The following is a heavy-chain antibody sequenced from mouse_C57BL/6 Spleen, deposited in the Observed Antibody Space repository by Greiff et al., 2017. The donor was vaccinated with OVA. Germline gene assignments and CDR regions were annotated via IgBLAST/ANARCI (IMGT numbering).Heavy chain of an antibody. D-gene: IGHD3-2*02. CDR2: IDPSDSYT. CDR3: ARERDSSGPYAMDY. CDR1: GYTFTSYW. Sequence: QVQLQQPGAELVKPGASVKLSCKASGYTFTSYWMQWVKQRPGQGLEWIGEIDPSDSYTNYNQKFKGKATLTVDTSSSTAYMQLSRLTAEDSAVYYCARERDSSGPYAMDYWGQGTSVTVSS. J-gene: IGHJ4*01. V-gene: IGHV1-50*01.